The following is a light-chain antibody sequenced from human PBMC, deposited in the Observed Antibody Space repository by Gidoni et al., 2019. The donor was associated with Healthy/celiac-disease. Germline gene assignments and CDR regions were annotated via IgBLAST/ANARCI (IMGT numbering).Light chain of an antibody. CDR2: DAS. J-gene: IGKJ2*01. V-gene: IGKV3-11*01. Sequence: EIVFTQSPATLSLSPGERATLSCRASQSVGSYLAWYQQKPGQAPRLLIYDASNRATGIPARFSGSGSGTDFTLTISSLEPEDFAVYYCQQRRNWPPRYTFGQGTKLEIK. CDR3: QQRRNWPPRYT. CDR1: QSVGSY.